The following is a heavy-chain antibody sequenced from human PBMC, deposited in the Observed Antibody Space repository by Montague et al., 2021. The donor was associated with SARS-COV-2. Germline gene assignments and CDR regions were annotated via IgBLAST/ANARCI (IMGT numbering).Heavy chain of an antibody. Sequence: SETLSLTCTVSGGSISSYYWSWIRQPPGEGLEWIGYIYYSGSTNYNPSLKSRVTISLDTSKNQFSLKLNSVTAADTAVYYCARGSYGPDAFDFWGQGTKVTVSS. J-gene: IGHJ3*01. V-gene: IGHV4-59*01. D-gene: IGHD5-18*01. CDR1: GGSISSYY. CDR2: IYYSGST. CDR3: ARGSYGPDAFDF.